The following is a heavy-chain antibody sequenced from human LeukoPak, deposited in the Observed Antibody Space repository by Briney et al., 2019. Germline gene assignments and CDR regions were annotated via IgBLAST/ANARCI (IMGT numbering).Heavy chain of an antibody. D-gene: IGHD3/OR15-3a*01. V-gene: IGHV3-74*03. CDR3: ARDSDWILFDY. CDR1: GFTFNTYW. CDR2: VHREGTTT. Sequence: QPGGSLRLSRAASGFTFNTYWMHWVRQAPGKGLVWVARVHREGTTTAYADSVKGRFTISRDNAKNTLYLQMTNLRAEDTAVYYCARDSDWILFDYWGRGTLVTVSS. J-gene: IGHJ4*02.